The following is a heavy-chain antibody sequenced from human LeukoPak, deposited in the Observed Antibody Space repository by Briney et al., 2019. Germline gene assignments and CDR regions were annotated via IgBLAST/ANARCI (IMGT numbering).Heavy chain of an antibody. V-gene: IGHV3-48*03. J-gene: IGHJ5*02. CDR2: ISRDGSNI. CDR1: GFTFSSYE. Sequence: GGSLRLSCASSGFTFSSYEMNWVRQAPGKGLEWVSYISRDGSNIYYADSVKGRFTISRDNAKNMLYLQMNSLRAEDTAVYYCAGGYSGYNNWLDPWGQGTLVTVSS. D-gene: IGHD5-12*01. CDR3: AGGYSGYNNWLDP.